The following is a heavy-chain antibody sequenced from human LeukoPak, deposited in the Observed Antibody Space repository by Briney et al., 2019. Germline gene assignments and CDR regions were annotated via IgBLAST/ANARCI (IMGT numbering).Heavy chain of an antibody. CDR2: IIPIFGTA. D-gene: IGHD2-15*01. V-gene: IGHV1-69*05. J-gene: IGHJ4*02. CDR3: AREDTTSGSEDY. Sequence: GASVKVSCKASGGTFSSYAISWVRQAPGQGLEWMGGIIPIFGTANYAQKFQGRVTITTDESTSTAYMELSSLRSEDMAVYYCAREDTTSGSEDYWGQGTLVTVSS. CDR1: GGTFSSYA.